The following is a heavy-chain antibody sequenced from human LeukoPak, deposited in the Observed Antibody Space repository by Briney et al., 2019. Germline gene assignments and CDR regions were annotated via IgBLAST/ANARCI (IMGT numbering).Heavy chain of an antibody. Sequence: ASVKVSCKASGYTFTSYGLSWVRQAPGQGLEWMGWTSPYNGNTNYAQNFQARVTMTTDTSTGTAYMELRNLRSGDTAMYYCARGPYCSGISCKTEAPDYWGQGTLVTVSS. J-gene: IGHJ4*02. V-gene: IGHV1-18*01. D-gene: IGHD2-2*01. CDR1: GYTFTSYG. CDR2: TSPYNGNT. CDR3: ARGPYCSGISCKTEAPDY.